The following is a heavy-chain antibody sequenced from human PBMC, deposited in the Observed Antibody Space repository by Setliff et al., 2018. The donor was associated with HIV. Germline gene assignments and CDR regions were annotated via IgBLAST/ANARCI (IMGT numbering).Heavy chain of an antibody. Sequence: SETLSLTCSVSGGSIFSYYWSWIRQPPGKGLEWIGYIYYGSTNYNPSLRSRVTISVDTSKNQFSLNLSSVTAADTAVYYCARSDNFWSAESSFDYWGQGTLVTVSS. CDR3: ARSDNFWSAESSFDY. V-gene: IGHV4-59*01. CDR2: IYYGST. D-gene: IGHD3-3*01. CDR1: GGSIFSYY. J-gene: IGHJ4*02.